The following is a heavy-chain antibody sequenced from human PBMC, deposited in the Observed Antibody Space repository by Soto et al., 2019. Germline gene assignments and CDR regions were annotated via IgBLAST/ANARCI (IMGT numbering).Heavy chain of an antibody. CDR2: FSLSGTT. CDR1: GASITSSSY. CDR3: GRGMTSPGAPASYYFRS. J-gene: IGHJ4*02. V-gene: IGHV4-4*07. D-gene: IGHD2-8*02. Sequence: QVQLQESGPGLMKPSETLSLTCTVSGASITSSSYWSWIRQPAGKGLEWIGRFSLSGTTNYNPSLRSRVTMSSVVSKSQCSLRLTSVTAADPALSCCGRGMTSPGAPASYYFRSWSQGTLVTVSS.